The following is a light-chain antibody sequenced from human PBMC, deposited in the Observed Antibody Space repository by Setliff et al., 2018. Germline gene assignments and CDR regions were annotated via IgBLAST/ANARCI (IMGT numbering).Light chain of an antibody. J-gene: IGLJ1*01. CDR1: NSDVGGYNY. CDR2: EVT. Sequence: QSALAQPAAVSGSPGQSIAISCAGTNSDVGGYNYVSWYQQHPNKAPKLLIYEVTKRPSGVSDRFSGSKSGNTASLTISGLQAEDEADYYCLSYTISSTRVFGTGTKGTVL. CDR3: LSYTISSTRV. V-gene: IGLV2-14*03.